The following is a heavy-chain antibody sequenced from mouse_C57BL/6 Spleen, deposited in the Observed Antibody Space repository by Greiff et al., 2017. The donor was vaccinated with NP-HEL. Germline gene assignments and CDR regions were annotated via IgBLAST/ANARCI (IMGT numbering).Heavy chain of an antibody. Sequence: EVKLMESGGGLVKPGGSLKLSCAASGFTFSSYAMSWVRQTPEKRLEWVATISDGGSYTYYPDNVKGRFTISRDNAKNNLYLQMSHLKSEDTAMYYFARCYDYDGFAYWGQGTLVTVSA. CDR3: ARCYDYDGFAY. J-gene: IGHJ3*01. V-gene: IGHV5-4*03. D-gene: IGHD2-4*01. CDR2: ISDGGSYT. CDR1: GFTFSSYA.